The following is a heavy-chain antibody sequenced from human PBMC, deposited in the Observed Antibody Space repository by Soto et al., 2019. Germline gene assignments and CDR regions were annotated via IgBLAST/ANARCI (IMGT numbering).Heavy chain of an antibody. CDR3: ARYSSSWYWFDP. Sequence: SEPLSLTCTVSGGSISSGGYYWSWIRQHPGKGLEWIGYIYYSGSTYYNPSLKSRVTISVDTSKNQFSLKLSSVTAADTAVYYCARYSSSWYWFDPWGQGTLVTVSS. V-gene: IGHV4-31*03. CDR2: IYYSGST. D-gene: IGHD6-13*01. J-gene: IGHJ5*02. CDR1: GGSISSGGYY.